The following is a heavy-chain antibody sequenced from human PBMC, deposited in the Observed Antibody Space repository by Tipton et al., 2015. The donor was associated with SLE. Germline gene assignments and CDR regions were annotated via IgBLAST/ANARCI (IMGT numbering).Heavy chain of an antibody. CDR3: ARDVGGYNTGWFPYYFDY. D-gene: IGHD2-8*02. J-gene: IGHJ4*02. CDR2: IHYTGSS. V-gene: IGHV4-61*01. Sequence: TLSLTCTVSGGSITTDTHYWNWIRQPPGKELEWIGYIHYTGSSHYSPSLESRVTISADTSKNQFSLMLSSVTAADTAVYYCARDVGGYNTGWFPYYFDYWGQGTLVTVSS. CDR1: GGSITTDTHY.